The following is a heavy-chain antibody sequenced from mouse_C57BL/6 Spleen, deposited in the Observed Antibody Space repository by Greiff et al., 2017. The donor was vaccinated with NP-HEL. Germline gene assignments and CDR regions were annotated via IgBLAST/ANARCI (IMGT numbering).Heavy chain of an antibody. J-gene: IGHJ3*01. Sequence: QVQLQQSGAELVRPGASVTLSCKASGYTFTDYEMHWVKQTPVHGLEWIGAIDPETGGTAYNQKFKGKAILTADKSSSTAYMELRSLTSEDSAVYYCTRSGYGSRFAYWGQGTLVTVSA. D-gene: IGHD1-1*01. CDR3: TRSGYGSRFAY. V-gene: IGHV1-15*01. CDR2: IDPETGGT. CDR1: GYTFTDYE.